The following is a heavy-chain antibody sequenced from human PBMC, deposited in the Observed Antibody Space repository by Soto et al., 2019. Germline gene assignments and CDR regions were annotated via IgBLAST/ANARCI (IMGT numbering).Heavy chain of an antibody. CDR2: IYYSGST. D-gene: IGHD1-1*01. CDR3: ARLPGITTSRRDY. Sequence: PSETLSLTCSVSGGSISSPTYYWGWIRQPPGKGLEWIGIIYYSGSTYYSPSLKSRVTISVDASKNQSSLKVSSVTAADTVVYYCARLPGITTSRRDYWGQGTLVTVSS. V-gene: IGHV4-39*01. J-gene: IGHJ4*02. CDR1: GGSISSPTYY.